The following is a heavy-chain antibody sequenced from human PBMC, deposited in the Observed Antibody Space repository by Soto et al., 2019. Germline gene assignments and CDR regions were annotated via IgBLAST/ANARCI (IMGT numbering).Heavy chain of an antibody. CDR2: IWYDGSNK. D-gene: IGHD6-6*01. J-gene: IGHJ6*03. Sequence: GGSLRLSCAASGFTFSSYGMHWVRQAPGKGLEWVAVIWYDGSNKYYADSVKGRFTISRDNSKNTLYLQMNSLRAEDTAVYYCARDRAARSLGYYYYYMDVWGKGTTVTVSS. CDR1: GFTFSSYG. CDR3: ARDRAARSLGYYYYYMDV. V-gene: IGHV3-33*01.